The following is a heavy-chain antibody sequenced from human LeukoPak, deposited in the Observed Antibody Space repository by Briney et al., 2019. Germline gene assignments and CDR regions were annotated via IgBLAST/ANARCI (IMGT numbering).Heavy chain of an antibody. J-gene: IGHJ4*02. D-gene: IGHD3-3*02. Sequence: PGGSLRLSCAASGLTLSNYYMSWIRQAPGKGLEWVSYISNIGSTTHHADSVKGRFTISKDNAKNSLYLQMNSLRAEDTAVYYCASDISNKGFDDWVQGTLVTVSS. CDR2: ISNIGSTT. CDR3: ASDISNKGFDD. CDR1: GLTLSNYY. V-gene: IGHV3-11*04.